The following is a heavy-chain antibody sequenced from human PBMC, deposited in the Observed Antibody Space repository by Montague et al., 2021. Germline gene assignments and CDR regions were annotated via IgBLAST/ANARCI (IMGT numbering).Heavy chain of an antibody. V-gene: IGHV2-70*01. Sequence: PALVKPTQTLTLTCTLSGFSLSSIGMCVSWIRQPPGKALEWLALIEWDDQKYYKKSLAARLTISMDTSQNQVVLRMTDLDPADTATYFCARINKELEYENDEWRYFDYWGQGTLVTVSS. CDR2: IEWDDQK. D-gene: IGHD3-3*01. CDR3: ARINKELEYENDEWRYFDY. CDR1: GFSLSSIGMC. J-gene: IGHJ4*02.